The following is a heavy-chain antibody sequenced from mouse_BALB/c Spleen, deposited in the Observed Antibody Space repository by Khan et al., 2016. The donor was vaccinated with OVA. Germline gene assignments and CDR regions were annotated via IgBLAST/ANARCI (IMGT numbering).Heavy chain of an antibody. D-gene: IGHD1-1*01. CDR3: ARRSRYATGAMDY. Sequence: QVHVKQSGPELVKPGASVRISCKASGYTFTSYYIHWVKQRPGQGLEWIGWIYPGNVNTKYNEKFKGKATLTAEKSSSTAYMQLRSMTSEDSAVYFCARRSRYATGAMDYWGQGTSVTVSS. V-gene: IGHV1S56*01. J-gene: IGHJ4*01. CDR1: GYTFTSYY. CDR2: IYPGNVNT.